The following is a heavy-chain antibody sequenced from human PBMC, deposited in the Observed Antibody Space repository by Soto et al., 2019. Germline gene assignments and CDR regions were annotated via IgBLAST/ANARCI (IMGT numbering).Heavy chain of an antibody. CDR1: GGSIKRGGYS. J-gene: IGHJ4*02. D-gene: IGHD2-2*01. CDR2: IYHTGTT. V-gene: IGHV4-30-2*01. Sequence: PSETLSLPRTVSGGSIKRGGYSWTWIRQPPGKGLEWIGFIYHTGTTYYNPSLKSRVTISVDRSKNQFSLKLNSVTAADTAVYYRARVPDYWGQGSLVTLSS. CDR3: ARVPDY.